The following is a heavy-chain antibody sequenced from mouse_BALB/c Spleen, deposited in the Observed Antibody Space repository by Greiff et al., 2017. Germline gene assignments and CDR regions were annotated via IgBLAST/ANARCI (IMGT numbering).Heavy chain of an antibody. V-gene: IGHV1S56*01. Sequence: QVHVKQSGPELVKPGASVRISCKASGYTFTSYYIHWVKQRPGQGLEWIGWIYPGNVNTKYNEKFKGKATLTADKSSSTAYMQLSSLTSEDSAVYFCARGYLDYWGQGTTLTVSS. CDR2: IYPGNVNT. J-gene: IGHJ2*01. CDR1: GYTFTSYY. CDR3: ARGYLDY.